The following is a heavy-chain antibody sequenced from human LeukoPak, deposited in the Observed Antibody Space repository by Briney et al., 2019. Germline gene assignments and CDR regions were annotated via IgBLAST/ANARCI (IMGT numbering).Heavy chain of an antibody. J-gene: IGHJ4*02. CDR1: GFTFNGNA. CDR3: AEAPTPDLYSGYNDY. CDR2: ISGSGGST. Sequence: GGSLRLSCAASGFTFNGNAMSWVRQAPGKGLEWVSLISGSGGSTYYADSVKGRFTISRDNSKNTLYLQMNSLRAEDTAVYYCAEAPTPDLYSGYNDYWGQGTLVTVSS. V-gene: IGHV3-23*01. D-gene: IGHD5-12*01.